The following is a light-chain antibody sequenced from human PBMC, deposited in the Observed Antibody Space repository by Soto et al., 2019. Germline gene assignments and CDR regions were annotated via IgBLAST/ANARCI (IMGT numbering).Light chain of an antibody. CDR2: DAS. CDR3: QHYGSSPWT. CDR1: QTVSGRY. J-gene: IGKJ1*01. V-gene: IGKV3-20*01. Sequence: EIVVTQSAGTLSLSPGERATLSCRASQTVSGRYLAWFQQKPGQTPRLLIYDASTRAAGVPDRFSGSGSGTDFSLTINRLEPEDFAVYYCQHYGSSPWTFGQGTKVEIK.